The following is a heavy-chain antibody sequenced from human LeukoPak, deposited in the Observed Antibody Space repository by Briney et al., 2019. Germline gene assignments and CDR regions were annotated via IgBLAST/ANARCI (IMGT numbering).Heavy chain of an antibody. V-gene: IGHV4-61*05. CDR3: ARRQWEPLAFDY. J-gene: IGHJ4*02. Sequence: SETLSLTCTVSGGSISSSSYYWGWIRQPPGKGLEWIGYIYYSGSTNYNPSLKSRVTISVDTSKNQFSLKLSSVTAADTAVYYCARRQWEPLAFDYWGQGTLVTVSS. CDR2: IYYSGST. D-gene: IGHD1-26*01. CDR1: GGSISSSSYY.